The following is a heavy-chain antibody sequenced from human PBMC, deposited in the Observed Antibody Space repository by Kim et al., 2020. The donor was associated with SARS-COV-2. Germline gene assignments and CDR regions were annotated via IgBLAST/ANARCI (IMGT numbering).Heavy chain of an antibody. Sequence: SETLSLTCTVSGGSISSGDYYWSWIRQPPGKGLEWIGYIYYSGSTYYNPSLKSRVTISVDTSKNQFSLKLSSVTAADTAVYYCARDGITIRGGRYFDLWGRGTLVTVSS. V-gene: IGHV4-30-4*01. CDR3: ARDGITIRGGRYFDL. J-gene: IGHJ2*01. CDR2: IYYSGST. CDR1: GGSISSGDYY. D-gene: IGHD3-10*01.